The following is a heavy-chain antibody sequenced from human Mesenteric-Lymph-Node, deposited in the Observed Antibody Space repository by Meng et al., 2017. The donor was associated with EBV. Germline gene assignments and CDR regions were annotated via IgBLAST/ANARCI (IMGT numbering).Heavy chain of an antibody. D-gene: IGHD2-2*01. J-gene: IGHJ5*02. Sequence: QVQLQESGPGLGKPSGTLSLTCTVSGVSITSNNWWTWVRQPPGKGLEWIGKIYHSGGTNYNPSLESRVTISVDKSTNQFSLRVSSVTAADTAVYYCARNVQSCSGSNCYHWFDPWGQGTLVTVSS. CDR1: GVSITSNNW. CDR2: IYHSGGT. V-gene: IGHV4-4*02. CDR3: ARNVQSCSGSNCYHWFDP.